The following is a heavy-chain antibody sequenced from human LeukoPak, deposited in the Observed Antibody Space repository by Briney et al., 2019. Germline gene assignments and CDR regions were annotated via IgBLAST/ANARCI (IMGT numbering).Heavy chain of an antibody. J-gene: IGHJ4*02. Sequence: SETLSLTCTVSGGSISSYYWSWIRQPPGKGLEWIGYIYYSGSTNYNPSLKSRVTISVDTSKNQFSLKLSSVTAADTAVYYCARHDYVWGSYRSYYFDYWGQGTLVTVSS. CDR2: IYYSGST. CDR1: GGSISSYY. D-gene: IGHD3-16*02. CDR3: ARHDYVWGSYRSYYFDY. V-gene: IGHV4-59*01.